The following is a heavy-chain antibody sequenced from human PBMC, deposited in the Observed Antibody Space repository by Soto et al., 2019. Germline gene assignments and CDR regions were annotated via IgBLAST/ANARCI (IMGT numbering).Heavy chain of an antibody. CDR2: IYPGDSDT. CDR3: ARKMAASGTAFDY. V-gene: IGHV5-51*01. D-gene: IGHD6-13*01. J-gene: IGHJ4*02. CDR1: GYSFISSW. Sequence: PGESLKISCQASGYSFISSWIGWVRQMPGKGLEWMGIIYPGDSDTRYSPSFQGQVTISADKSTSTAYLQRSSLKASDTATYYCARKMAASGTAFDYWGQGALVTVSS.